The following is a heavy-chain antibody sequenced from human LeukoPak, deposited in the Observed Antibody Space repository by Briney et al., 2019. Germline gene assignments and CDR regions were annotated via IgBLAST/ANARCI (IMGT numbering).Heavy chain of an antibody. V-gene: IGHV1-18*01. Sequence: GASVNVSCKASGYTFTSYGISWVRQAPGQGLEWMGWISAYNGNTNYAQKLQGRVTMTTDTSTSTAYMELRSLRSDDTAVYYCSTVRQYSNYRVGYFQHWGQGTLVTVSS. J-gene: IGHJ1*01. D-gene: IGHD4-11*01. CDR2: ISAYNGNT. CDR1: GYTFTSYG. CDR3: STVRQYSNYRVGYFQH.